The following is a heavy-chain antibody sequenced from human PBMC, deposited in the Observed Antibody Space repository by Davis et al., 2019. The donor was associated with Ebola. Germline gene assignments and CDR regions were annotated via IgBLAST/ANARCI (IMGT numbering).Heavy chain of an antibody. J-gene: IGHJ4*02. CDR1: GGSFSGYY. CDR3: ARATDEDFDY. CDR2: INHSGST. Sequence: MPSETLSLTCAVYGGSFSGYYWSWIPKPPGKGLEWIGEINHSGSTNYNPSLKSRVTISVDTYKNQFSLQLSSVTAADTAVYYCARATDEDFDYWGQGTLVTVSS. V-gene: IGHV4-34*01.